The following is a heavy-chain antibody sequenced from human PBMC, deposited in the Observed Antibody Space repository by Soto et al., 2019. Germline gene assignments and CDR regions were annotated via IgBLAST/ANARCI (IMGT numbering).Heavy chain of an antibody. CDR1: GYTFTSYG. CDR2: ISAYNGNT. Sequence: ASVKVSCKASGYTFTSYGISWVRQAPGQGLEWMGWISAYNGNTNYAQKLQGRVTRTTDTSTSTAYMELRSLRSDDTAVYYCARDQGWFGETLFDYWGQGTLVTVSS. D-gene: IGHD3-10*01. CDR3: ARDQGWFGETLFDY. J-gene: IGHJ4*02. V-gene: IGHV1-18*01.